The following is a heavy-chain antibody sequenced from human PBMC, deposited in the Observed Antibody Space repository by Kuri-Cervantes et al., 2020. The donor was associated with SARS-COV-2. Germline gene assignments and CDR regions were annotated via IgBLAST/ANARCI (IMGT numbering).Heavy chain of an antibody. CDR3: AKDPAGGLNWFDP. V-gene: IGHV3-23*01. J-gene: IGHJ5*02. D-gene: IGHD6-13*01. Sequence: GEPLKISCAASGFTFSSYAMSWVRQTPGKGLEWVSGITVSGADTYYADSVKGRFTISRDNSKNTLYVQMNSLRAEDTAVYYCAKDPAGGLNWFDPWGQGTLVTVSS. CDR1: GFTFSSYA. CDR2: ITVSGADT.